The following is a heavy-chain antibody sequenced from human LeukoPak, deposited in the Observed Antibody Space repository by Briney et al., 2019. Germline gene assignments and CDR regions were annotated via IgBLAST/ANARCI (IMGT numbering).Heavy chain of an antibody. CDR1: GFTFSSCG. D-gene: IGHD1-14*01. J-gene: IGHJ4*02. V-gene: IGHV3-21*01. CDR2: IGRTGTDR. CDR3: ATETIGRHYDY. Sequence: KTGGSLRLSCAASGFTFSSCGFNWVRQAPGKGVEWVSSIGRTGTDRYYADAVRGRFTISRDNAKNSMYLQMDSLRDEDTAVYYCATETIGRHYDYWGQGTLLTVSS.